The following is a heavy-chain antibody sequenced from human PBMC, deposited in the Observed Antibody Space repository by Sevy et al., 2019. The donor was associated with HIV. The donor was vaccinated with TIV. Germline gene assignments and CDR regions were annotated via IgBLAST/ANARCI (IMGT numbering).Heavy chain of an antibody. V-gene: IGHV3-23*01. D-gene: IGHD3-22*01. CDR2: IFGSGGTT. Sequence: GGSLRLSCAASGFTFSSYEMNWVRQAPGKGLDWVSTIFGSGGTTYYADSVKGRFTISRDNSKNTLYLQMNSLRTEDTALYYCAGGRFDSSGSFDAFDMWGQGTMVTVSS. J-gene: IGHJ3*02. CDR3: AGGRFDSSGSFDAFDM. CDR1: GFTFSSYE.